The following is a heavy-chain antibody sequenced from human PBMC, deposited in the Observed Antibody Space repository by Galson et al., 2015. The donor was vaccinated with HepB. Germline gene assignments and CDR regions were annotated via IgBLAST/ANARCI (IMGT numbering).Heavy chain of an antibody. CDR3: AKDRVSRYFYYMDV. J-gene: IGHJ6*03. V-gene: IGHV3-9*01. CDR1: GFTFGDYA. CDR2: INWNSGTV. D-gene: IGHD2-21*01. Sequence: SLRLSCAASGFTFGDYAMHWVRQAPGKGLEWVSGINWNSGTVGYAYSVQGRFTISRDNAKNSLYLQMNSLRAEDTALYYCAKDRVSRYFYYMDVWGKGTTVTVSS.